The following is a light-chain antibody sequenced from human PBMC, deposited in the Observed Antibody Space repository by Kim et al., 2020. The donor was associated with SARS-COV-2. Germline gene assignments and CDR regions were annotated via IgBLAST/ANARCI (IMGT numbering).Light chain of an antibody. CDR3: MQGTHWPYN. Sequence: DVVLTQSPLSLPVTLGQPASISCRSSQSLLYTNGNTYLHWFQQRPGQSPRRLIYKVSTRDSGVPDRFSGSGSGTEFTLKISRVEAEDVGIYYCMQGTHWPYNFGQGTKLEI. CDR1: QSLLYTNGNTY. V-gene: IGKV2-30*01. J-gene: IGKJ2*01. CDR2: KVS.